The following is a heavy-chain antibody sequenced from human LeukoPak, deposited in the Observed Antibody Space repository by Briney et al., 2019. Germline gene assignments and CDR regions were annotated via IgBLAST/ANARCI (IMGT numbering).Heavy chain of an antibody. CDR2: IYNTGTT. CDR3: VRLRESAFDI. CDR1: GGSISRYY. Sequence: SETLSLTCTVSGGSISRYYWSWVRQPPGMGREWIGYIYNTGTTNYNPSLKSRVTISLDTSKNQFSLTLSSVTAADTAVYYCVRLRESAFDIWGQGTMVTVSS. D-gene: IGHD4-17*01. V-gene: IGHV4-59*08. J-gene: IGHJ3*02.